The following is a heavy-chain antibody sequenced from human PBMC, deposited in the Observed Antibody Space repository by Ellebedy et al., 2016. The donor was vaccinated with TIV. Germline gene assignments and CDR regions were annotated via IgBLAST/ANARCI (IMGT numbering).Heavy chain of an antibody. J-gene: IGHJ3*01. V-gene: IGHV3-23*01. Sequence: GESLKISCAASGLTFSSHAMSWVRQAPGKGLEWVSSITESGGNTYYADSVKGRFTISRDNSKDTLYLQMNSRRAEETAIYYCARDPVGVGPAFDVWGQGTMVTVSS. CDR3: ARDPVGVGPAFDV. D-gene: IGHD4-23*01. CDR1: GLTFSSHA. CDR2: ITESGGNT.